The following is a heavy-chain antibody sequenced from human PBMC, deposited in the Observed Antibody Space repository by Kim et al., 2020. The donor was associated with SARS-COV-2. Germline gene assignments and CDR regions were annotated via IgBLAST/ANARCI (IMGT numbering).Heavy chain of an antibody. CDR1: GASFSVYY. Sequence: SETLSLTCAVYGASFSVYYWSWIRQSPGKRLEWIGEIHPSGSTSYNPSLQSRVTISIDTSKSHMSLRLTSVTAADTAVYFCARGQDTAKTGYWGQGTLVTVSS. D-gene: IGHD5-18*01. J-gene: IGHJ4*02. CDR2: IHPSGST. CDR3: ARGQDTAKTGY. V-gene: IGHV4-34*01.